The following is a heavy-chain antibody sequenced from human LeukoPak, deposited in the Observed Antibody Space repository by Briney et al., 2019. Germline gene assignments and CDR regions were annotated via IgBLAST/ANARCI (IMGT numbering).Heavy chain of an antibody. CDR2: ISGSGGST. V-gene: IGHV3-23*01. CDR1: GFTFSTYA. D-gene: IGHD6-13*01. J-gene: IGHJ4*02. Sequence: GGSLRLSCAVSGFTFSTYAMSWVRQAPGKRLEWVSDISGSGGSTYYADSVKGRFTVSRDNSKNTLYLQMSSLRADDTAVYYCAKGPRQQLVTRFDNWGQGTLVTVSS. CDR3: AKGPRQQLVTRFDN.